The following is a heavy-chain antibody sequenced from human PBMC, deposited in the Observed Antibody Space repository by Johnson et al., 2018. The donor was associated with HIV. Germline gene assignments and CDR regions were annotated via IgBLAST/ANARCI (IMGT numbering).Heavy chain of an antibody. CDR2: IKQDGSEK. CDR3: ARDRHSSAFDAFDI. CDR1: GFTFSSYW. V-gene: IGHV3-7*05. D-gene: IGHD6-19*01. J-gene: IGHJ3*02. Sequence: VQLVEFGGGLVQPGGSLRLSCAASGFTFSSYWMSWVRQAPGKGLEWVANIKQDGSEKYYVDSVKGRFTISRDNAKNSLYLQMNSLRAEDTAVYYCARDRHSSAFDAFDIWGQGTMVTVSS.